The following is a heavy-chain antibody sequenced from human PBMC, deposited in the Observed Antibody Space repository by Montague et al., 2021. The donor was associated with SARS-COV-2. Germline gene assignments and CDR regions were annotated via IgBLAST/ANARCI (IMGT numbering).Heavy chain of an antibody. J-gene: IGHJ6*02. CDR3: ATGTRMYGVDF. V-gene: IGHV4-30-2*06. CDR2: IYHSGST. Sequence: TLSLTCIVSGGSISSGDYSWSWIRQSPGKGLEWIGYIYHSGSTYYNPSLKSRVTISIDTSNNQFSLNLRSVTAADTAVYYCATGTRMYGVDFWGQGTTVTVSS. D-gene: IGHD3-10*01. CDR1: GGSISSGDYS.